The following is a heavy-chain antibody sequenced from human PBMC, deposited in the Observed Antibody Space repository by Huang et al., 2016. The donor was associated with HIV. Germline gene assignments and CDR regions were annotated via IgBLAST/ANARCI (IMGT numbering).Heavy chain of an antibody. CDR2: IRYDGSNQ. CDR3: AKQAGPQPFDF. V-gene: IGHV3-30*02. Sequence: QVQLVESGGGVVQPGGSLRLSCAAAGFPFSTYGMHWVRQAPGKGLEWVAFIRYDGSNQYYPDSVRGRFTISRDNSKNTLYLQMSSLRGADTAVYYCAKQAGPQPFDFWGQGTLVTVSS. J-gene: IGHJ4*02. CDR1: GFPFSTYG. D-gene: IGHD6-13*01.